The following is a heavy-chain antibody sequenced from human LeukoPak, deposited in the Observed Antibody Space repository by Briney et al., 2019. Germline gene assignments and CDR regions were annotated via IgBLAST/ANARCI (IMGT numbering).Heavy chain of an antibody. D-gene: IGHD3-10*01. V-gene: IGHV3-7*03. J-gene: IGHJ4*02. CDR3: ARDHHYYGSGSYYMF. Sequence: PGGSLRLSCAASGFTFSSYWVSWVRQAPGKGLGWVANIKQDGSEKYYVDSVKGRFTISRDNAKNSLYLQMNSLRAEDTAVYYCARDHHYYGSGSYYMFWGQGTLVTVSS. CDR2: IKQDGSEK. CDR1: GFTFSSYW.